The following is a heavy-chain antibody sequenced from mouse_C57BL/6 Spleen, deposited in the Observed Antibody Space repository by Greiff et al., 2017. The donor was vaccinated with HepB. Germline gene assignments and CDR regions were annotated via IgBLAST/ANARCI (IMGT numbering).Heavy chain of an antibody. Sequence: VQLQQSGPELVKPGASVKMSCKASGYTFTDYNMHWVKQSHGKSLEWIGYINPNNGGTSYNQKFKGKATLTVNKSSSTAYMELRSLTSEDSAVYYCARSTVVAHYAMDYWGQGTSVTVSS. CDR2: INPNNGGT. CDR3: ARSTVVAHYAMDY. D-gene: IGHD1-1*01. J-gene: IGHJ4*01. V-gene: IGHV1-22*01. CDR1: GYTFTDYN.